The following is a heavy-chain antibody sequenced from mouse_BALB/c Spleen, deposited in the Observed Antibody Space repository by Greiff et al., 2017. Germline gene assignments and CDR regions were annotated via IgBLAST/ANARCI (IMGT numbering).Heavy chain of an antibody. V-gene: IGHV5-4*02. CDR2: ISDGGSYT. CDR3: AREGGLRRYFDY. Sequence: EVKLVESGGGLVKPGGSLKLSCAASGFTFSDYYMYWVRQTPEKRLEWVATISDGGSYTYYPDSVKGRFTISRDNAKNNLYLQMSSLKSEDTAMYYCAREGGLRRYFDYWGQGTTLTVSS. J-gene: IGHJ2*01. CDR1: GFTFSDYY.